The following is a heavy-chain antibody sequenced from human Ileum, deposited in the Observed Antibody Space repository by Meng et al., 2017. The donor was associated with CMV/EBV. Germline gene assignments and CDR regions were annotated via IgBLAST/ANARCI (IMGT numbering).Heavy chain of an antibody. V-gene: IGHV3-11*01. CDR1: GFTFSDYY. CDR2: ISNSGTTI. D-gene: IGHD1-26*01. J-gene: IGHJ5*02. Sequence: GESLKISCAASGFTFSDYYMSWIRQAPGKGLEWVSYISNSGTTIYYTDSVKGRFTISRDNAKNSLYLQMNSLRAEDTAVYYCARDGLGDTRIDDWFDRWGQGTLVTVSS. CDR3: ARDGLGDTRIDDWFDR.